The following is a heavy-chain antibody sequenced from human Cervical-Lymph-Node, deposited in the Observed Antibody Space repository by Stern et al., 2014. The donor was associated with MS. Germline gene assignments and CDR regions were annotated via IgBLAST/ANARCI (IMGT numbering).Heavy chain of an antibody. D-gene: IGHD1-14*01. CDR2: CYPGDSET. CDR3: ARQTTAWASDV. V-gene: IGHV5-51*01. CDR1: GFKFSIYW. Sequence: EVQLVQSGAELIRPGESLKISCKGSGFKFSIYWIAWVRQMPGKGLEWMGICYPGDSETIYSPSFQGQVTMSADKSTSTAYLQWSSLNASDTAMYFCARQTTAWASDVWGQGTLVTVSS. J-gene: IGHJ4*02.